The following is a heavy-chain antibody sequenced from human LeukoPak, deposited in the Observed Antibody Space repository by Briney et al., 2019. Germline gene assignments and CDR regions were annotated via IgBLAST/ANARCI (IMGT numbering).Heavy chain of an antibody. CDR1: GFTFDEYV. Sequence: GGSLRLSCAAYGFTFDEYVMHWVRQAPGKGLEWLSGISWNSGTIGYADSVKGRFTISRDNAKNSLYLQMNSLRAEDTALYYCARQYTTGWYYFDSWGQGTLVTVSS. V-gene: IGHV3-9*01. D-gene: IGHD6-19*01. J-gene: IGHJ4*02. CDR2: ISWNSGTI. CDR3: ARQYTTGWYYFDS.